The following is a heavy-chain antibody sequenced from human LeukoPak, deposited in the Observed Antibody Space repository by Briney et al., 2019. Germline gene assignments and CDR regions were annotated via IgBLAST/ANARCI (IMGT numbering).Heavy chain of an antibody. J-gene: IGHJ4*02. Sequence: SETLSLTCTVSGGSISSGGYYRSWIRQHPGKGLEWIGYIYYSGSTYYNPSLKSRVTISVDTSKNQFSLKLSSVTAADTAVYYCASSLYGSGSFDYWGQGTLVTVSS. D-gene: IGHD3-10*01. CDR3: ASSLYGSGSFDY. CDR1: GGSISSGGYY. V-gene: IGHV4-31*03. CDR2: IYYSGST.